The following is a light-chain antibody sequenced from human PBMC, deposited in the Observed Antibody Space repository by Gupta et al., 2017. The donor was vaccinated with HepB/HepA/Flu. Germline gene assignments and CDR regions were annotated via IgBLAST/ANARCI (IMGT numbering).Light chain of an antibody. CDR3: RQQNSYLFS. CDR1: QGIRND. V-gene: IGKV1-17*01. J-gene: IGKJ5*01. CDR2: AAS. Sequence: DIQMTQSPSSLSASVGDRVTISCRASQGIRNDLAWYQQKPGKAPKRLIYAASSLQSGVPSRFSGSGSGTEFTLTISSRQPEDFATYYCRQQNSYLFSFGQWTRVEIK.